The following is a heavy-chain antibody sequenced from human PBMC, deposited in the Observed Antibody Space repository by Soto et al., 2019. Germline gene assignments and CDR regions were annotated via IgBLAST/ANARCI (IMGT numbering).Heavy chain of an antibody. CDR3: ASQRRVTTGVGAFDI. J-gene: IGHJ3*02. D-gene: IGHD1-1*01. CDR1: GFTFSSYA. V-gene: IGHV3-30-3*01. CDR2: ISYDGSNK. Sequence: QVQLVESGGGVVQPGRSLRLSCAASGFTFSSYAMHWVRQAPGKGLEWVAVISYDGSNKYYADSVKGRFTISRDNSKNTLYLQMNSLRAEDTAVYYCASQRRVTTGVGAFDIWGQGTMVTVSS.